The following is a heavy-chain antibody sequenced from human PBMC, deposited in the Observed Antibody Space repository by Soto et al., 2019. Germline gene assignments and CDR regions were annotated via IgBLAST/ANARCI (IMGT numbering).Heavy chain of an antibody. CDR3: VQSRCGGACLEIYWSHAYTGLDV. CDR1: GLSLRTTGVG. CDR2: LDWDDDK. J-gene: IGHJ6*02. Sequence: QVTLKESGTTLVKPTQTLTLTCTVSGLSLRTTGVGVCWVRQPPGKALEWLALLDWDDDKRYSPSLRSRLTPAKDSSEKQLVVTMTNTDTVYTAIYYWVQSRCGGACLEIYWSHAYTGLDVWGQGTTVTVSS. D-gene: IGHD2-21*02. V-gene: IGHV2-5*02.